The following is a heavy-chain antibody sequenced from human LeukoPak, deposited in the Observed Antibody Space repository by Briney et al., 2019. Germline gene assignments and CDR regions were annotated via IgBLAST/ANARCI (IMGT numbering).Heavy chain of an antibody. CDR1: RFTFSDSA. D-gene: IGHD4-17*01. J-gene: IGHJ4*02. CDR3: HRLTTVAMTGF. V-gene: IGHV3-73*01. CDR2: ITTKADNTAT. Sequence: GGSLRLSCAASRFTFSDSAIHWVRQASGKGLEGVGRITTKADNTATAYAASVNGRFTISRDDSKNTAYLQMSSLKIEDTAVYYCHRLTTVAMTGFWGQGTLVTVSS.